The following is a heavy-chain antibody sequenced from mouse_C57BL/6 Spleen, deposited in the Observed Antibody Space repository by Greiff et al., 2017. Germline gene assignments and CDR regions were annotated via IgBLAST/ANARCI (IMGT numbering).Heavy chain of an antibody. Sequence: QVQLQQSGPELVKPGASVKISCKASGYAFSSSWMNWVKQRPGKGLEWIGRIYPGDGDTNYNGKFKGKATLTADKSSSTAYMQLSSLTSEDSAVYFGASPIYYGYDDSLLGWGQGTLVTVSA. J-gene: IGHJ3*01. CDR1: GYAFSSSW. CDR3: ASPIYYGYDDSLLG. CDR2: IYPGDGDT. V-gene: IGHV1-82*01. D-gene: IGHD2-2*01.